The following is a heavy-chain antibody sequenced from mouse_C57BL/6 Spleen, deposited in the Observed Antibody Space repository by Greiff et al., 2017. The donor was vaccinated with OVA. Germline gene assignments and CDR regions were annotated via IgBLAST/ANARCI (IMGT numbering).Heavy chain of an antibody. J-gene: IGHJ1*03. CDR3: VRHYGNYEYFDV. D-gene: IGHD2-1*01. CDR1: GFSFNTYA. Sequence: EVKLVESGGGLVQPKGSLKLSCAASGFSFNTYAMNWVRQAPGKGLEWVARIRSKSNNYATYYADSVKDRFTISRDDSESMLYLQMNNLKTEDTAMYYCVRHYGNYEYFDVWGTGTTVTVSS. CDR2: IRSKSNNYAT. V-gene: IGHV10-1*01.